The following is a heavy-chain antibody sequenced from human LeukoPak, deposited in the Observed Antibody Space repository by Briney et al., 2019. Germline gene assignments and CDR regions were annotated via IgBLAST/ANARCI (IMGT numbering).Heavy chain of an antibody. CDR1: GFTFRIYV. CDR3: TRDRSRAEDD. CDR2: INQGGSDK. D-gene: IGHD1-14*01. Sequence: GGSLRLSCVASGFTFRIYVLSSVPQAPRKGLEWGANINQGGSDKYYVDSVKGRFTISRDNANNLLYLQMTSVRGEDTAVYYCTRDRSRAEDDWGQGTLVTVSS. V-gene: IGHV3-7*01. J-gene: IGHJ4*02.